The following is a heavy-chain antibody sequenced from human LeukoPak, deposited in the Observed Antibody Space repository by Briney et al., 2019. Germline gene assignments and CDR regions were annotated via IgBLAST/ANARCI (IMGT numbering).Heavy chain of an antibody. D-gene: IGHD4-11*01. CDR2: ISSSGSTI. CDR3: AKLDSNAKGYYFDY. Sequence: GGSLRLSCAASGFTFSDYYMSWIRQAPGKGLEWVSYISSSGSTIYYADSVKGRFTISRDNAKNSLYLQMNSLRAEDTAVYYCAKLDSNAKGYYFDYWGQGTLVTVSS. V-gene: IGHV3-11*01. J-gene: IGHJ4*02. CDR1: GFTFSDYY.